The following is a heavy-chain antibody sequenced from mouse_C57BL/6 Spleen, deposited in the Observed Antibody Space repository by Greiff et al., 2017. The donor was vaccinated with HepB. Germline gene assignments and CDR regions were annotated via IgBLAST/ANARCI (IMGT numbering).Heavy chain of an antibody. J-gene: IGHJ4*01. Sequence: VQLQQSGAELVKPGASVKISCKASGYAFSSYWMNWVKQRPGKGLEWIGQIYPGDGDTNYNGKFKGKATLTADKSSSTAYMQLSSLTSEDSAVYFCAREGIYYDYEGYAMDYWGQGTSVTVSS. V-gene: IGHV1-80*01. CDR1: GYAFSSYW. D-gene: IGHD2-4*01. CDR3: AREGIYYDYEGYAMDY. CDR2: IYPGDGDT.